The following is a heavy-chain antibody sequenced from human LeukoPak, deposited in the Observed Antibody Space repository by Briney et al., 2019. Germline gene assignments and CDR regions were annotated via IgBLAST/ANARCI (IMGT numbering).Heavy chain of an antibody. D-gene: IGHD6-6*01. CDR2: ISGGGGTI. CDR3: AKGRYSSSSAYFDY. J-gene: IGHJ4*02. CDR1: GFTFSSLG. V-gene: IGHV3-23*01. Sequence: LAGGSLRLSCAASGFTFSSLGMSWVRQAPGKGLEWISTISGGGGTIYYADSVRGRFAISRDNSMDTLSLQMNSLGAEDTALYYCAKGRYSSSSAYFDYWGQGALVTVSS.